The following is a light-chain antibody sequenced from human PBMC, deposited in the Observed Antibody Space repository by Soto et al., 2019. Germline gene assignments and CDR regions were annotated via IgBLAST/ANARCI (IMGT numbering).Light chain of an antibody. Sequence: DIQMTQSPSTLSASVGDRVTITCRASQSISSWLAWYQQKPGKAPKLLIYDASSLESGVRSRLSGSGSGTELSLTIGSLRPDDFASYYCQQYNRYAGTFGRGPKVEIK. CDR1: QSISSW. CDR2: DAS. V-gene: IGKV1-5*01. CDR3: QQYNRYAGT. J-gene: IGKJ1*01.